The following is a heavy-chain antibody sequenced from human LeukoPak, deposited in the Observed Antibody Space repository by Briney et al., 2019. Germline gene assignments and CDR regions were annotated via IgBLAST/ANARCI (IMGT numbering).Heavy chain of an antibody. CDR1: GGSISSHY. D-gene: IGHD2-2*01. CDR2: IYYSGST. Sequence: SETLSLTCTVSGGSISSHYWSWIRQPPGKGLEWIGYIYYSGSTNYNPSLKSRVTISVDTSKNQFSLKLSSVTAADTAVYYRARVVATNWFDPWGQGTLVTVSS. CDR3: ARVVATNWFDP. V-gene: IGHV4-59*11. J-gene: IGHJ5*02.